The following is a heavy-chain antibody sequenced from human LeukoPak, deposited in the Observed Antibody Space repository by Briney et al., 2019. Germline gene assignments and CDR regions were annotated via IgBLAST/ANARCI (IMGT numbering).Heavy chain of an antibody. CDR1: GYTFTGYY. CDR3: ARDQARAVVPAAIHGFDP. D-gene: IGHD2-2*01. CDR2: INPNSGGT. V-gene: IGHV1-2*02. Sequence: ASVRVSCKASGYTFTGYYMHWVRQAPGQGLEWMGWINPNSGGTNYAQKFQGRVTMTRDTSISTAYMELSRLRSDDTAVYYCARDQARAVVPAAIHGFDPWGQGTLVTVSS. J-gene: IGHJ5*02.